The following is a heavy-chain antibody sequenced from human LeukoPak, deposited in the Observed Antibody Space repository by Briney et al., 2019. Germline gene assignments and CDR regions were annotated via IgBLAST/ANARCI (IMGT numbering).Heavy chain of an antibody. CDR1: GGTFSSYA. V-gene: IGHV1-69*13. CDR3: ARGEDEEQQLSPFDY. D-gene: IGHD6-13*01. J-gene: IGHJ4*02. CDR2: IIPIFGTA. Sequence: SVKVSCKASGGTFSSYAISWVRQAPGQGLEWMGGIIPIFGTANYAQKFQGRVTITADESTSTDYMELSSLRSEDTAVYYCARGEDEEQQLSPFDYWGQGTLVTVSS.